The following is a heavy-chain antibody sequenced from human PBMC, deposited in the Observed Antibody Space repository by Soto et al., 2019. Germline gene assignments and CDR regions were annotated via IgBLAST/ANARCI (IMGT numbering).Heavy chain of an antibody. CDR1: GFTFSNAW. J-gene: IGHJ4*02. CDR3: TTDPQLRKFDY. CDR2: IKSKTNGGTT. V-gene: IGHV3-15*01. Sequence: PGGSLRLSCAASGFTFSNAWMSWVRQAPGKGLEWVGRIKSKTNGGTTDYAAPVKGRFTISRDDSKNTLYLQMNSLKTEDTAVYYCTTDPQLRKFDYWGQGTLVTVSS. D-gene: IGHD4-17*01.